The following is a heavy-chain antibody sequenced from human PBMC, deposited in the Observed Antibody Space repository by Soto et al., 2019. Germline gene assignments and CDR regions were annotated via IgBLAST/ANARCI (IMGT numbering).Heavy chain of an antibody. J-gene: IGHJ6*03. D-gene: IGHD3-10*01. V-gene: IGHV4-34*01. CDR3: ARGLTLWFGELSRRGGYYYYMDV. CDR1: GGSFSGYQ. Sequence: QVQLQQWGAGLLKPSETLSLTCAVYGGSFSGYQWSWIRQTPGKGLEWIGEINDSGNINYNPSLKSRVTIFLAPPKKQLSLKLRSVTAADTAVYYCARGLTLWFGELSRRGGYYYYMDVWGKGTTVIVSS. CDR2: INDSGNI.